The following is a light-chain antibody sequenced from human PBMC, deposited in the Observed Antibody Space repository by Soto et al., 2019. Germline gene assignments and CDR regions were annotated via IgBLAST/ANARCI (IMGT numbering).Light chain of an antibody. CDR2: SSN. CDR3: QAYDDSLTAFV. CDR1: SSNIGSNT. J-gene: IGLJ3*02. Sequence: QSVLTQPPSVSGTPGQRVTISCSGSSSNIGSNTVNWYQQFPGAAPKLLIYSSNQRPSGVPDRFSGSKSGTSASLAISGLQSEDEADYYCQAYDDSLTAFVFGGGTKLTVL. V-gene: IGLV1-44*01.